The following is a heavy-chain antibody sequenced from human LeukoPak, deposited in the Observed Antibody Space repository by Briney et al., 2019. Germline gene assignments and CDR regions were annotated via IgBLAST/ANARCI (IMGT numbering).Heavy chain of an antibody. CDR3: ARGYFEKRSPPQLPFDY. J-gene: IGHJ4*02. D-gene: IGHD2/OR15-2a*01. V-gene: IGHV3-20*04. Sequence: RAGGSLRLSCAASGFTFDDYGMSWVRQAPGKGLEWVSGINWNGGSTGYADSVKGRFTISRDNAKNSLYLQMNSLRAEDTALYYCARGYFEKRSPPQLPFDYWGQGTLVTVSS. CDR1: GFTFDDYG. CDR2: INWNGGST.